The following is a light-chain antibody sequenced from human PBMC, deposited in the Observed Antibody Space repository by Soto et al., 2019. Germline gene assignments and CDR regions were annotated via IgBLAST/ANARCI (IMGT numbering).Light chain of an antibody. CDR3: QAWDTGIQV. Sequence: QPVLTQSPSASASLGASVKLTCTLTSGHSNYAIAWHQQPPERGPRFLMKLNSDGSHNKGDGIPDRFSGSSSGAERYLTISSLQSEDEADYYCQAWDTGIQVFGRGTKVTVL. J-gene: IGLJ3*02. V-gene: IGLV4-69*01. CDR2: LNSDGSH. CDR1: SGHSNYA.